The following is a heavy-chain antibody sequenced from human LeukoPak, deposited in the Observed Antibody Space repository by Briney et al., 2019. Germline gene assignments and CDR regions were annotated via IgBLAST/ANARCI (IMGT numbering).Heavy chain of an antibody. CDR3: AYHGSGSYNWFDP. D-gene: IGHD3-10*01. V-gene: IGHV4-30-2*02. Sequence: SETLSLTCAVSGGSISSGGYSWSWIRQPPGKGLEWIGYIYHSGSTYYNPSLKSRVTISVDTSKNQFSLKLSSVTAADTAVYYCAYHGSGSYNWFDPWGQGTLVTVSS. CDR1: GGSISSGGYS. J-gene: IGHJ5*02. CDR2: IYHSGST.